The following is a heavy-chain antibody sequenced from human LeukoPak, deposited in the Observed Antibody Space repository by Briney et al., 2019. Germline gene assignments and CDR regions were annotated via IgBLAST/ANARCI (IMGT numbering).Heavy chain of an antibody. V-gene: IGHV1-69*04. CDR3: ARLGIETGTSWFDP. CDR1: GYSFSRYG. Sequence: SVKVSCKASGYSFSRYGISWVRQAPGQGLEWMGRIIPILGIANYAQKFQGRVTITADKSTSTAYMELSSLRSEDTAVYYCARLGIETGTSWFDPWGQGTLVTVSS. CDR2: IIPILGIA. J-gene: IGHJ5*02. D-gene: IGHD6-13*01.